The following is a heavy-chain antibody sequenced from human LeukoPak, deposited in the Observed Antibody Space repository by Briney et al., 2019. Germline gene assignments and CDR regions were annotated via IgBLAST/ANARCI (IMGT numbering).Heavy chain of an antibody. Sequence: SQTLSLTCTVPGGSISSGSYYWSWIRQPAGKGLEWIGRIYTSGSTNYNPSLKSRATISVDTSKNQFSLKLSSVTAADTAVYYCARVVVVPAAIFYYYYYMDVWGKGTTVTVSS. CDR2: IYTSGST. D-gene: IGHD2-2*01. CDR3: ARVVVVPAAIFYYYYYMDV. J-gene: IGHJ6*03. CDR1: GGSISSGSYY. V-gene: IGHV4-61*02.